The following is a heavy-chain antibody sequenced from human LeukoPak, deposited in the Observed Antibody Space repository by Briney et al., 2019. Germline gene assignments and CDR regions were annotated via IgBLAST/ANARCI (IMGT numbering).Heavy chain of an antibody. V-gene: IGHV5-51*01. CDR2: IYPGDSDT. CDR1: GYSFTSYW. D-gene: IGHD6-13*01. Sequence: GESLKISCKGSGYSFTSYWIGWVRQMPGKGLEWMGIIYPGDSDTRYSPSFQGQVTISADKSISTAYLQWSSLKASDTAMYYCARQYSSSWYLDAFDIWGQGTMVTVSS. CDR3: ARQYSSSWYLDAFDI. J-gene: IGHJ3*02.